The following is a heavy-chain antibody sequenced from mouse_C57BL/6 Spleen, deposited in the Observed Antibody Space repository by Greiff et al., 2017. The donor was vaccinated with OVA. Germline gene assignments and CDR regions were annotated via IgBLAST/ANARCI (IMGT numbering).Heavy chain of an antibody. V-gene: IGHV1-7*01. CDR2: INPSSGYT. D-gene: IGHD1-1*01. J-gene: IGHJ4*01. CDR1: GYTFTSYW. CDR3: ARTTTVVADARDY. Sequence: QVQLQQSGAELAKPGASVKLSCKASGYTFTSYWMHWVNQRPGQGLEWIGYINPSSGYTKYNQKFKDKATLTADKSSSTAYMQLSSLTYEDSAVYYCARTTTVVADARDYWGQGTSVTVSS.